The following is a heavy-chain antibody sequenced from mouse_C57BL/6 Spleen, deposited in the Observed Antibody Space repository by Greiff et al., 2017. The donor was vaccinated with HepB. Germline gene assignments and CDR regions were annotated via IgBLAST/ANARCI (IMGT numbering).Heavy chain of an antibody. CDR1: GFTFSDYY. D-gene: IGHD2-2*01. CDR3: ARWGYDEGFAY. CDR2: ISNGGGST. Sequence: EVQLVESGGGLVQPGGSLKLSCAASGFTFSDYYMYWVRQTPEKRLEWVAYISNGGGSTYYPDTVKGRFTISRDNAKNTLYLQMSRLKSEDTAMYYCARWGYDEGFAYWGQRTLVTVSA. J-gene: IGHJ3*01. V-gene: IGHV5-12*01.